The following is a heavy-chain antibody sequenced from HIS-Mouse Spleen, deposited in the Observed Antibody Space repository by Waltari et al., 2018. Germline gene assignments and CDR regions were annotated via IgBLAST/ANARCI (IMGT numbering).Heavy chain of an antibody. CDR2: IYTSGST. CDR3: ARDFHDFWSGYYGGDKKHDAFDI. V-gene: IGHV4-4*07. D-gene: IGHD3-3*01. J-gene: IGHJ3*02. Sequence: QVQLQESGPGLVKPSETLSLTCTVSGGSISSYYWSWLRQPAGKGLEWNGRIYTSGSTNYNPSLKSRVTMSVDTSKNQFSLKLSSVTAADTAVYYCARDFHDFWSGYYGGDKKHDAFDIWGQGTMVTVSS. CDR1: GGSISSYY.